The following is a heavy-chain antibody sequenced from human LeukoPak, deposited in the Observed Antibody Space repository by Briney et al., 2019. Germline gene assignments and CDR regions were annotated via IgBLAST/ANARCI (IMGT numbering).Heavy chain of an antibody. CDR1: GFSFTDYW. J-gene: IGHJ4*02. CDR2: ISSSGSTI. V-gene: IGHV3-11*01. D-gene: IGHD6-13*01. Sequence: GGSLRLSCAASGFSFTDYWMSWIRQAPGKGLEWVSYISSSGSTIYYADSVKGRFTISRDNAKNSLYLQMNSLRAEDTAVYYCARIDLEYSSSWVDYWGQGTLVTVSS. CDR3: ARIDLEYSSSWVDY.